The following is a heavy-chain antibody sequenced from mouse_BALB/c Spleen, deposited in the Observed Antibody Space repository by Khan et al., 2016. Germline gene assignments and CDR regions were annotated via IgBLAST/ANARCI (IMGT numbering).Heavy chain of an antibody. Sequence: EVQLQESGPGLVKPSQSLSLTCTVTGYSITSDYAWNWIRQFPGNKLEWMGYISYSGSTSYNPSLKSRISITRDPSKNQFFLQLNSVTTEDTATYHCASRNWDVEYWGQGTTRTVSS. CDR3: ASRNWDVEY. CDR2: ISYSGST. J-gene: IGHJ2*01. D-gene: IGHD4-1*02. CDR1: GYSITSDYA. V-gene: IGHV3-2*02.